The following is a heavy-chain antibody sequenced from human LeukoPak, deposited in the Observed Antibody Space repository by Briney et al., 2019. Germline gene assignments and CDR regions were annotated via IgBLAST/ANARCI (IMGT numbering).Heavy chain of an antibody. CDR1: GFTFSTYA. V-gene: IGHV3-23*01. Sequence: PGGSLRLSCAASGFTFSTYAMSWVRQAPGKGLEWVSAIRGSGGTTYYADSVKGRFTISRDNSKNTLFLQMNSLRAEDTAVYYCAKDLLFGVPDSWGQGTPVTVSS. CDR2: IRGSGGTT. J-gene: IGHJ4*02. CDR3: AKDLLFGVPDS. D-gene: IGHD3-3*01.